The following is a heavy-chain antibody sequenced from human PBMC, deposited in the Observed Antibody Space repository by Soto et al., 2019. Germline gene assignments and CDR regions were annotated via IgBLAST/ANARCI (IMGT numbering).Heavy chain of an antibody. V-gene: IGHV1-8*01. CDR3: AREAAALVNDF. J-gene: IGHJ4*02. D-gene: IGHD6-25*01. Sequence: GASVKLSCKASGYTFTRYDINWVRHATGQGLEWMGWMNPNSGNTGYAQKFQGRVTMTRNTSISTAYMELSSLRSEDTAVYYCAREAAALVNDFWGQGTLVTVSS. CDR2: MNPNSGNT. CDR1: GYTFTRYD.